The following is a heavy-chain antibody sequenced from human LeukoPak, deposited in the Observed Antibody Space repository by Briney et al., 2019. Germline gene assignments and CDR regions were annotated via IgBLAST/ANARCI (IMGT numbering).Heavy chain of an antibody. CDR3: ARMVRGVVLGPNYYPYYMDV. CDR1: GGSISSHLYF. J-gene: IGHJ6*03. V-gene: IGHV4-39*02. Sequence: SYTLPLTCTVCGGSISSHLYFWPWIRQPPAKRLGRLGRLYYGGSTYYNPSLKRRVTISVDTSKDDFSLELASVTAADTAMYYCARMVRGVVLGPNYYPYYMDVWGTGTTVSVSS. D-gene: IGHD3-10*01. CDR2: LYYGGST.